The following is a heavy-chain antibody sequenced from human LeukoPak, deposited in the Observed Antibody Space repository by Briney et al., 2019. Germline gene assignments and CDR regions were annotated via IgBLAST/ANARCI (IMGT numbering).Heavy chain of an antibody. CDR3: ARITRVSGYDF. V-gene: IGHV3-23*01. Sequence: GGTLRLSCAASGFTFSSYAMSWVRQAPGKGLEWVSSINNNGVSTYYADSVKGRFTISRDNSKHTLYLQMNSLRAEDTAGDYCARITRVSGYDFWGQGTLVTVSS. D-gene: IGHD5-12*01. J-gene: IGHJ4*02. CDR1: GFTFSSYA. CDR2: INNNGVST.